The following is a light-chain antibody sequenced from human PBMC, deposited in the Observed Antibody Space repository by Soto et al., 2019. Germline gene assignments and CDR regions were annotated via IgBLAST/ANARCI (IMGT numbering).Light chain of an antibody. J-gene: IGLJ2*01. CDR1: PSNIGAGYD. CDR3: QSYDSGLSGLHVI. CDR2: GNT. V-gene: IGLV1-40*01. Sequence: QSVLTQPPSVSGAPGQRVTISCTGSPSNIGAGYDVHWYQQFPGTAPKLLIYGNTNRPSGVPARFSASKSGTSASLAITGXQTEXXAXXYCQSYDSGLSGLHVIFGGGTK.